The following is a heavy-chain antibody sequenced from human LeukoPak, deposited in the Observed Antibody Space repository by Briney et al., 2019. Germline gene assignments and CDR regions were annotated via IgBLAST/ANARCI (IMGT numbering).Heavy chain of an antibody. CDR1: GYTFTSYG. J-gene: IGHJ3*02. V-gene: IGHV1-18*01. CDR3: ARRNGDLDAFDI. Sequence: ASVKVSCKASGYTFTSYGISWVRQAPGQGLEWMGWISAYNGNTNYAQKLQGRVTMNTDTSTSTAYTELRSLRSDDTAVYYCARRNGDLDAFDIWGQGTMVTVSS. CDR2: ISAYNGNT. D-gene: IGHD4-17*01.